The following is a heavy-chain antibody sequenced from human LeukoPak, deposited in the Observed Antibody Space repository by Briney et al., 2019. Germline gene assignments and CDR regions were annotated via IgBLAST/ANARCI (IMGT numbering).Heavy chain of an antibody. J-gene: IGHJ6*03. Sequence: ASVKVSCKASGGTFSSYAISWVRQAPGQGLEWMGGIIPIFGTANYAQKFQGRVTITADESTSTAYMELSSLRSEDTAVYYCARGPVSGYDNYYYYYYMDVWGKGTTVTVS. CDR1: GGTFSSYA. CDR2: IIPIFGTA. CDR3: ARGPVSGYDNYYYYYYMDV. D-gene: IGHD5-12*01. V-gene: IGHV1-69*01.